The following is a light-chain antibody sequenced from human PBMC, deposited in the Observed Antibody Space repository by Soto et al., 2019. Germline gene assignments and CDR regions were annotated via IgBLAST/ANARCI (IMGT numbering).Light chain of an antibody. CDR1: NSDVGGYNF. J-gene: IGLJ3*02. CDR2: AVS. V-gene: IGLV2-11*01. CDR3: CSYTASDIGV. Sequence: QSVLTQPRSVSGSPGQSVTISCTGTNSDVGGYNFVFWYQQLPGKAPKIMISAVSQRPSGVPDRFSGSKSGNTASLTISGLQADDEADYFCCSYTASDIGVFGGGTKLTVL.